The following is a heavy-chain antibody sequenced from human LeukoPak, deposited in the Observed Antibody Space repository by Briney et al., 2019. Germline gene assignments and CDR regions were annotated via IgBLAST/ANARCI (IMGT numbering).Heavy chain of an antibody. CDR3: ASAEWELLPDY. V-gene: IGHV4-39*01. Sequence: SETLSLTCTVSGGSISSSSYYWGWIRQPPGKGLEWIGSIYYRGSTYYNPSLKSRVTISVDTSKNQFSLKLSSVTAADTAVYYCASAEWELLPDYWGQGTLVTVSS. D-gene: IGHD1-26*01. CDR2: IYYRGST. CDR1: GGSISSSSYY. J-gene: IGHJ4*02.